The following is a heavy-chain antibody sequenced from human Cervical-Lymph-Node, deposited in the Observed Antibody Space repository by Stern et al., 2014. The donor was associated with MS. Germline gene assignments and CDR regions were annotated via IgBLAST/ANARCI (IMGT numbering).Heavy chain of an antibody. CDR3: ASGYRFFES. J-gene: IGHJ4*02. CDR1: GGSVSSGSSY. V-gene: IGHV4-61*02. Sequence: VQLVESGPGLVKPSQTLSLTCTLSGGSVSSGSSYWSWIRQPAGKGLEWIGRIHPRGNAFYTPSLKTRVTISLDTSQNPISLKLNSVTAADTAVYYCASGYRFFESWGQGTLVTVSS. D-gene: IGHD5-18*01. CDR2: IHPRGNA.